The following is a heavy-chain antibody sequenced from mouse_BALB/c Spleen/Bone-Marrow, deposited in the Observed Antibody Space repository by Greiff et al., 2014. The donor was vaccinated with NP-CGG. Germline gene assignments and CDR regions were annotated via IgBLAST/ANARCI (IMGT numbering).Heavy chain of an antibody. V-gene: IGHV1-26*01. Sequence: VQLKESGPGLVKPGASVKISCKASGYSFTGYYMHWVKQSHGKSLEWIGRVNPNNGGTSYNQKFKGKAILTVDKSSSTAYMELRSLTSEDSAVYYCVLLRAWFAYWGQGTLVTVSA. D-gene: IGHD1-1*01. CDR3: VLLRAWFAY. CDR1: GYSFTGYY. J-gene: IGHJ3*01. CDR2: VNPNNGGT.